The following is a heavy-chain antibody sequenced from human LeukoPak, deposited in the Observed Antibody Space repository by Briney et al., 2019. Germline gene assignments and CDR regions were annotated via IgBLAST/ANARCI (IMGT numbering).Heavy chain of an antibody. J-gene: IGHJ5*02. D-gene: IGHD2-2*01. CDR1: GFTFSTYW. CDR3: ARIGLGYCSSTSCPSWFDP. CDR2: IKQDGSEK. Sequence: GGSLRLFCAASGFTFSTYWMSWVRQAPGKGLEWVANIKQDGSEKYYVDSVKGRFTISRDNAKNSLYLQMNSLRAEDTAVYYCARIGLGYCSSTSCPSWFDPWGQGTLVTVSS. V-gene: IGHV3-7*03.